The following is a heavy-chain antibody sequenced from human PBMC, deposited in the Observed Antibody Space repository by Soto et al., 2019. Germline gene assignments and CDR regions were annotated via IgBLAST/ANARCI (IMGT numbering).Heavy chain of an antibody. CDR1: GGTFSSYA. V-gene: IGHV1-69*12. D-gene: IGHD6-6*01. CDR2: IIPIFGTA. J-gene: IGHJ5*02. Sequence: QVQLVQSGAEVKKPGSSVKVSCKASGGTFSSYAISWVRQAPGQGLEWMGGIIPIFGTANYAQKFQGRVTITADESTSTGNMELSRLRSEDTAVYYCAREGAYSSSSRVWFDPWGQGTLVTVSS. CDR3: AREGAYSSSSRVWFDP.